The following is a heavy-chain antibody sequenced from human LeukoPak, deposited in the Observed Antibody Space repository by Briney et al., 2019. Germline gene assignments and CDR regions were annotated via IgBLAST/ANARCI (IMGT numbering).Heavy chain of an antibody. CDR3: ARETTVTTSNYYYYYGMDV. Sequence: SETLSLTCTVSGGSVSSGSYYWSWIRQPPGKGLEWIGYIYYSGSTNYNPSLKSRVTISVDTSKNQFSLKLSSVTAVDTAVYYCARETTVTTSNYYYYYGMDVWGKGTTVTVSP. V-gene: IGHV4-61*01. J-gene: IGHJ6*04. CDR2: IYYSGST. CDR1: GGSVSSGSYY. D-gene: IGHD4-17*01.